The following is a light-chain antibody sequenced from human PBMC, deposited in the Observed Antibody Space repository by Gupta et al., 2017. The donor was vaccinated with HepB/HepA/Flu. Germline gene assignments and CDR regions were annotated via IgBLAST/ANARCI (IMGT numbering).Light chain of an antibody. V-gene: IGKV1-39*01. CDR3: QQCERTPWT. J-gene: IGKJ1*01. CDR1: QSISRY. Sequence: DIQMTPSPSTLSASVGDRVTITCRASQSISRYLNWYQQKPGKAPNLLIYTTSMVQSGVASRFSGSGSGTXFTLTIXRLQPEDFATYYCQQCERTPWTFGXGTKVEIK. CDR2: TTS.